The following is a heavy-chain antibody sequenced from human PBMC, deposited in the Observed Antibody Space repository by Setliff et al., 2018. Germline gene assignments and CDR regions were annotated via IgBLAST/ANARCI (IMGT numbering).Heavy chain of an antibody. J-gene: IGHJ4*02. D-gene: IGHD3-10*01. CDR2: IYIGGST. CDR3: AKGRGEMDS. Sequence: SETLSLTCTVSGGSISSYYWSWIRQPAGKGLEWIGHIYIGGSTDSHPSLKSRVSISIDTSKNQFSLNVRSVTAADTAIYYCAKGRGEMDSWGQGILVTVSS. V-gene: IGHV4-4*07. CDR1: GGSISSYY.